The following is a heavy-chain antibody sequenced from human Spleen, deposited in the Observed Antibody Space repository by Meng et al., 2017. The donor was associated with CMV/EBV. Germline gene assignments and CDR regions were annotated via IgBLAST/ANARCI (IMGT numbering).Heavy chain of an antibody. J-gene: IGHJ4*02. Sequence: SETLSLTCTVSGGSISSSSYYWGWIRQPPGKGLEWIGSIYYSGSTYYNPSLQSRVTISADTSKNLFSLKLTSVTAADTAMYFCARDMNRGSHDYVRGSCRSGGIDHWGQGQLVTVSS. CDR2: IYYSGST. CDR3: ARDMNRGSHDYVRGSCRSGGIDH. CDR1: GGSISSSSYY. D-gene: IGHD3-16*02. V-gene: IGHV4-39*07.